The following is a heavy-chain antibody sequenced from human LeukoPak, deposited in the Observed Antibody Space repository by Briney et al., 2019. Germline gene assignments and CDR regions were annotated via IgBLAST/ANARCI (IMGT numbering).Heavy chain of an antibody. V-gene: IGHV4-34*01. D-gene: IGHD2-15*01. CDR3: ARDRYCSGGSCYLGWFDP. CDR1: GGSFSGYY. CDR2: INHSGST. Sequence: SSETLSLTCAVYGGSFSGYYWSWIRQPPGKGLEWIGEINHSGSTNYNPSLKSRVTISVDASKNLFALKLSSVTAADTAVYYCARDRYCSGGSCYLGWFDPWGQGTLVTVSS. J-gene: IGHJ5*02.